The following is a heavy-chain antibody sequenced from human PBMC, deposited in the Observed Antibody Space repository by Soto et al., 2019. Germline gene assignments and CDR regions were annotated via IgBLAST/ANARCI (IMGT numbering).Heavy chain of an antibody. CDR2: IIPIFGTA. V-gene: IGHV1-69*01. Sequence: QVQLVQSGAEVKKPGSSVKVSCKASGGTFSSYAISWVRQAPGQGLEWMGGIIPIFGTANYAQKFQGRVTLSADESTSTAYMELSSLRSEDTAVYYCARVRRDGYNPDYYYYGMDVWRQGTTVTVSS. J-gene: IGHJ6*02. CDR3: ARVRRDGYNPDYYYYGMDV. D-gene: IGHD5-12*01. CDR1: GGTFSSYA.